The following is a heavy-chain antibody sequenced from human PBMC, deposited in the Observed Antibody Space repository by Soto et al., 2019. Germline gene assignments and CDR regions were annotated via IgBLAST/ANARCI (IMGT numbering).Heavy chain of an antibody. D-gene: IGHD3-10*01. V-gene: IGHV4-38-2*02. Sequence: SETLSLTCAVSGYSISSGYYWGWIRQPRGKGLEWIGSIYHSGSTYYNPSLKSRVTISVDTSKNQFSLKLSSVTAADTAVYYCAREGGSGSYFVDYWGQGTLVTVSS. J-gene: IGHJ4*02. CDR1: GYSISSGYY. CDR3: AREGGSGSYFVDY. CDR2: IYHSGST.